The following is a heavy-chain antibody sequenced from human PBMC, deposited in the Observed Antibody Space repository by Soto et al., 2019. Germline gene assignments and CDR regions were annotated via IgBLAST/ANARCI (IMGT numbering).Heavy chain of an antibody. J-gene: IGHJ2*01. Sequence: LQQWGTGLLKPSETLSLNCSVYVGSSRAYHCRWIRQSPGERVACIGEFSYSGSVNYNPSLKGPVAVPLDTSTNHCTLTMSYVAAAVTAVYFCAGGSGYGSFALWGRGTLVTVS. CDR3: AGGSGYGSFAL. CDR1: VGSSRAYH. V-gene: IGHV4-34*01. CDR2: FSYSGSV. D-gene: IGHD6-13*01.